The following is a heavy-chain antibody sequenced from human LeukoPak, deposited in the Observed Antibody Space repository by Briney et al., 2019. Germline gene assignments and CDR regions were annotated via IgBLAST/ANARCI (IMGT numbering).Heavy chain of an antibody. Sequence: TGGSLRLSCAASGFTFSDYYMTWIRQAPGKGLEWMGGFDPEDDETIYAQKFQGRVTMTEDTSTDTAYMELSSLRSEDTAVYYCATGRRSLLSLNLDIWGQGTMVTVSS. CDR1: GFTFSDYY. J-gene: IGHJ3*02. CDR2: FDPEDDET. CDR3: ATGRRSLLSLNLDI. D-gene: IGHD1-26*01. V-gene: IGHV1-24*01.